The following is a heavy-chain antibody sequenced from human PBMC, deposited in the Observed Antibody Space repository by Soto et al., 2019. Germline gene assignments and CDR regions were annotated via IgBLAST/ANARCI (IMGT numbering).Heavy chain of an antibody. J-gene: IGHJ4*02. Sequence: QVQLVQSGAEMKKPGSSVKFSCQSSGGTFTTYAMNWVRQAPGQGPEWMGELSPRFGAANYAPNFQGRVTITAAESTGTSYIQLSSLTSEDTALYFCAREVQVHTPAFVYWGQGTLVTVSS. CDR2: LSPRFGAA. D-gene: IGHD3-10*01. CDR1: GGTFTTYA. V-gene: IGHV1-69*01. CDR3: AREVQVHTPAFVY.